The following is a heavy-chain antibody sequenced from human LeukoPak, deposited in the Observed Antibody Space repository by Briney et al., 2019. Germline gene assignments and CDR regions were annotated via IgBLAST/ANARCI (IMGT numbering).Heavy chain of an antibody. CDR3: ESDTTRSSGSTYFDDLDM. Sequence: PGGSLRLSCVSSVFTSSNDCMTSVRQAPGKGLERVANIKRDGSQIHYADSVKGRFTISRDNTRNSLFLQMNRLRVEATALYYCESDTTRSSGSTYFDDLDMWGKGTMVSVSS. V-gene: IGHV3-7*01. CDR2: IKRDGSQI. CDR1: VFTSSNDC. J-gene: IGHJ3*02. D-gene: IGHD1-1*01.